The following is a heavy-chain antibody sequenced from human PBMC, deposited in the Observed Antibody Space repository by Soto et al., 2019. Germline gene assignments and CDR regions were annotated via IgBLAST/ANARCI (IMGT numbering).Heavy chain of an antibody. CDR1: GFTFSSYA. J-gene: IGHJ4*02. D-gene: IGHD3-22*01. CDR3: AKDSQRITMIVGY. CDR2: ISGSGGST. Sequence: GGSLRLSCAAPGFTFSSYAMSWVRQAPGKGLEWVSAISGSGGSTYYADSVKGRSTISRDNSKNTLYLQMNSLRAEDTAVYYCAKDSQRITMIVGYWGQGTLVTVSS. V-gene: IGHV3-23*01.